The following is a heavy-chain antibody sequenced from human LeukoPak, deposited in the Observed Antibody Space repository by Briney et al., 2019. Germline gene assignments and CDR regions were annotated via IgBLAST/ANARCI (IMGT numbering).Heavy chain of an antibody. D-gene: IGHD3-10*01. CDR2: IYPGDSDT. Sequence: NAGESLKISCKGSGYSFTSYWIGWLRQMPGKGLEWMGIIYPGDSDTRYSPSFQGQVTISADKSISTAYLQWSSLKASDTAMYYCARAPDYGSGSYFSFSRGLVCFDYWGQGTLVTVSS. CDR1: GYSFTSYW. CDR3: ARAPDYGSGSYFSFSRGLVCFDY. J-gene: IGHJ4*02. V-gene: IGHV5-51*01.